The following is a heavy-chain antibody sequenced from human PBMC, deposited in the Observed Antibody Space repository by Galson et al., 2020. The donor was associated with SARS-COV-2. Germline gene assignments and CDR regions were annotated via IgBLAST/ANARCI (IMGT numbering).Heavy chain of an antibody. J-gene: IGHJ4*02. Sequence: SETLSLTCAVSGASISSKSYSWGWIRQPPGKGPEWIGSISYSESTYYNPSLKSRVTMSVDTSENQFSLKLGSLTAADTAVYYCAVSAWYDPQHFDYWGQGTLVTVSS. V-gene: IGHV4-39*01. CDR1: GASISSKSYS. CDR3: AVSAWYDPQHFDY. CDR2: ISYSEST. D-gene: IGHD6-19*01.